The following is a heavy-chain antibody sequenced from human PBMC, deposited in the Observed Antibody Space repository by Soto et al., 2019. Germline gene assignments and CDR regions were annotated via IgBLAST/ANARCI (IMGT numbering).Heavy chain of an antibody. CDR1: GYTFTSYG. V-gene: IGHV1-18*03. D-gene: IGHD3-10*01. CDR3: ASGFYGAGSYYGLDY. CDR2: ITAYNFDT. J-gene: IGHJ4*02. Sequence: QVQLVQSGAEVKKPGASVKVSCKVSGYTFTSYGINWVRQAPGQGLEWMGWITAYNFDTNYSQKFQGRVTMTIDTSTSTAYRELRSLTCDDMAVYYWASGFYGAGSYYGLDYWGRGTLVTVSS.